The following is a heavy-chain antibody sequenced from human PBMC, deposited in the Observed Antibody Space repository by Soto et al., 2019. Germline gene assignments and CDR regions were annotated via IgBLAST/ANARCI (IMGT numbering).Heavy chain of an antibody. CDR1: GFTFSSYA. D-gene: IGHD3-3*01. CDR3: ARGSGSYYDFWSGYYHHDY. J-gene: IGHJ4*02. V-gene: IGHV3-30-3*01. CDR2: ISYDGSNK. Sequence: VQLVESGGGVVQPGRSLRLSCAASGFTFSSYAMHWVRQAPGKGLEWVAVISYDGSNKYYADSVKGRFTISRDNSKNTLYLQMNSLRAEDTAVYYCARGSGSYYDFWSGYYHHDYWGQGTLVTVSS.